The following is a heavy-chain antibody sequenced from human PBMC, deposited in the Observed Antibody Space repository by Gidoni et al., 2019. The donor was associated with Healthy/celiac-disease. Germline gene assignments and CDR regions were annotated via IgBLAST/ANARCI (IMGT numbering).Heavy chain of an antibody. Sequence: QVQLQESGPGLVKPSETLSLTCPASGGSISSYYWSWIRQPPGKGLEWIGYIYYSGSTNYNPPLKSRVTISVDTSKNQFSLKLSSVTAADTAVYYCARDSADSLAAFDIWGQGTMVTVSS. CDR3: ARDSADSLAAFDI. V-gene: IGHV4-59*12. J-gene: IGHJ3*02. CDR2: IYYSGST. D-gene: IGHD3-22*01. CDR1: GGSISSYY.